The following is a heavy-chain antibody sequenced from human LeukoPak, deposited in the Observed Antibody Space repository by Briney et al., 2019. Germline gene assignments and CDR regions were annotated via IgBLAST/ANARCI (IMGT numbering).Heavy chain of an antibody. Sequence: ASVKVSCKASGYTFTGYYMHWVRQAPGQGLEWMGRVNPNSGGTNYAQKFQGRVTMTWDTSINTAYMDLSRLRSDDTAVYYCARGRNSVYYFNVVAPSYFDYWGQGTLVTVSS. CDR1: GYTFTGYY. CDR3: ARGRNSVYYFNVVAPSYFDY. CDR2: VNPNSGGT. J-gene: IGHJ4*02. V-gene: IGHV1-2*06. D-gene: IGHD3-22*01.